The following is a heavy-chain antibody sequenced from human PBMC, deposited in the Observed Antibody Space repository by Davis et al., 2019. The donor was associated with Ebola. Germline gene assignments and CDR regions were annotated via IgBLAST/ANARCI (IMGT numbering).Heavy chain of an antibody. CDR1: EFSFRSYG. J-gene: IGHJ4*02. D-gene: IGHD3-22*01. CDR3: AKNPLIVVVTYFDY. V-gene: IGHV3-23*01. Sequence: PGGSLRLSCAGSEFSFRSYGMSWVRQAPGKGLEWVSYISSSASHIYYADSVKGRFTISRDNSKNTLYLQMNSLRAEDTAVYYCAKNPLIVVVTYFDYWGQGTLVTVSS. CDR2: ISSSASHI.